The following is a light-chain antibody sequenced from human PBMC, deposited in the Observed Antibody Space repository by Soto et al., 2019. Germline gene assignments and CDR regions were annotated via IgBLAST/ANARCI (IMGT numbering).Light chain of an antibody. CDR1: QGISSA. J-gene: IGKJ5*01. V-gene: IGKV1-13*02. CDR3: QQLETYPLT. Sequence: AIQVTQSPSSLSASVGDTVTITCRASQGISSAFAWYQQKPGKVPRLLIYDVSNLQCGVPSRFSGSGSGTDFTLTISRLQPEDFATYYCQQLETYPLTFGQGTRLEVK. CDR2: DVS.